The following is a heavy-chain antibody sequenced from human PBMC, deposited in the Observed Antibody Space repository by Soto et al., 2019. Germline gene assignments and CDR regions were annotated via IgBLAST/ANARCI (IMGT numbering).Heavy chain of an antibody. Sequence: QVQLQESGPGLVKPSETLSLTCTVSVGSISSYYWSWIRQPPGKGLEWIGYIYYSGSTNYNPSLKSRVTRSVDTSKNQFSLKLSSVTSADTAVYYCAWGWLQVDYWGQGTLVTVSS. D-gene: IGHD2-15*01. J-gene: IGHJ4*02. V-gene: IGHV4-59*01. CDR3: AWGWLQVDY. CDR1: VGSISSYY. CDR2: IYYSGST.